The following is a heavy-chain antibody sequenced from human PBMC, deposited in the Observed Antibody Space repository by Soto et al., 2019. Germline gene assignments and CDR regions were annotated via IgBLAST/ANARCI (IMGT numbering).Heavy chain of an antibody. CDR3: VKDRGWSSAGLEY. V-gene: IGHV3-30*18. CDR1: GFNFSSFG. J-gene: IGHJ4*02. D-gene: IGHD6-19*01. CDR2: MSYDGSSK. Sequence: QVQLVESGGGVVQPGSSLRLSCAASGFNFSSFGMHWVRQAPGKGLELVALMSYDGSSKYYQDSLKGRVTIARDKSKNTLYLQMSRLRVEDTAVYYCVKDRGWSSAGLEYGGQGTLVTV.